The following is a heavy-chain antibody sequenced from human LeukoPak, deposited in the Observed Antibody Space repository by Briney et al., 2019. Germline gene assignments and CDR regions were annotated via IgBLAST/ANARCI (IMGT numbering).Heavy chain of an antibody. CDR1: GFTFSNYN. CDR2: ISTSSSYI. CDR3: ATDNKRGYSYGSPTDGFDI. J-gene: IGHJ3*02. V-gene: IGHV3-21*01. D-gene: IGHD5-18*01. Sequence: GGSLRLSCAASGFTFSNYNMNWVRQAPGKGLEWVSSISTSSSYIYYADSVKGRFTISRDNAKNSLYLQMNSLRAEDTAVYYCATDNKRGYSYGSPTDGFDIWGRGTMVTVSS.